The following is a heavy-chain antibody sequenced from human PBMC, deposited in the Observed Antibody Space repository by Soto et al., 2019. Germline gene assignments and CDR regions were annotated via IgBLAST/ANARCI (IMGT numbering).Heavy chain of an antibody. Sequence: SETPSLTCTVSGGPISSGGYYWRWIRQHPGKGLEWIGYIYYSGSTYYNPSLKSRVTISVDTSKNQFSLKLSSVTAADTAVYYCARIGNYSYYYYSYLDVWGKGTTVTVSS. J-gene: IGHJ6*03. CDR1: GGPISSGGYY. CDR2: IYYSGST. D-gene: IGHD4-4*01. CDR3: ARIGNYSYYYYSYLDV. V-gene: IGHV4-31*03.